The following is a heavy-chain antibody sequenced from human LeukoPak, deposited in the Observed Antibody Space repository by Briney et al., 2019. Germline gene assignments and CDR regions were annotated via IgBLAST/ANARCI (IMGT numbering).Heavy chain of an antibody. J-gene: IGHJ6*03. Sequence: SETLSLTCTVSGGSISSYYWSWIRQPAGKGLEWIGRIYTSGSTNYNPSLKSRVTISVDKSKNQFSLKLSSVTAADTAVYYCARALTTAKWGHYYYYMDVWGKGTTVTVSS. CDR2: IYTSGST. CDR3: ARALTTAKWGHYYYYMDV. V-gene: IGHV4-4*07. D-gene: IGHD4-17*01. CDR1: GGSISSYY.